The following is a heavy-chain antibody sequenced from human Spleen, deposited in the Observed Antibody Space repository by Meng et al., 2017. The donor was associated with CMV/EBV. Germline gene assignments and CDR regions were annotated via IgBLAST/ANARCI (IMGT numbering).Heavy chain of an antibody. V-gene: IGHV3-30*02. CDR1: GFSFSYYG. Sequence: GESLKISCAASGFSFSYYGMHWVRQAPGKGLEWVAFMRYDGASKYYADSVKGRFTISRDNSKNTLYLQMNSLRAEDTAGYYCAKVWSTVVTGYFDYWGQGTLVTVSS. CDR3: AKVWSTVVTGYFDY. CDR2: MRYDGASK. D-gene: IGHD4-23*01. J-gene: IGHJ4*02.